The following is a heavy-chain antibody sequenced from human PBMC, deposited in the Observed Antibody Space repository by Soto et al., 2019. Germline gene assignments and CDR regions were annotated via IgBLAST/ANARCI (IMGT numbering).Heavy chain of an antibody. D-gene: IGHD1-26*01. J-gene: IGHJ4*02. CDR3: ARESFRGGFDY. Sequence: QVQLVQSGAEVTMPGASVKVSCRASGYPFTSYYIHWVRQAPGQGLEWMGIIVPSGGNTNYAQKFQGRVTLTRDTSTSTVYVEMSSLRSEDTAMYYCARESFRGGFDYWGQGTLVTVSS. CDR2: IVPSGGNT. V-gene: IGHV1-46*01. CDR1: GYPFTSYY.